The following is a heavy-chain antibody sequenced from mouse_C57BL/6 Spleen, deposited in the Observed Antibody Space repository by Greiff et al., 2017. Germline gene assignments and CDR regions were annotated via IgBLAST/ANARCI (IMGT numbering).Heavy chain of an antibody. CDR1: GYAFSSFW. J-gene: IGHJ2*01. CDR2: NYPGDGDT. CDR3: ARSGITTVVENY. D-gene: IGHD1-1*01. V-gene: IGHV1-80*01. Sequence: QVKLQHSGAERVKPGASVKISGKASGYAFSSFWVTGVKKWPGKGLEWIGQNYPGDGDTNYNGKFKGKATLTADKTSSTAYMQLSSLTSEDSAVYFCARSGITTVVENYWGQGTTLTVSS.